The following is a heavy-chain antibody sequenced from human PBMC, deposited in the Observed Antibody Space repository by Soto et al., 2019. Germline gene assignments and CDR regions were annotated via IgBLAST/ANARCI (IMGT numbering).Heavy chain of an antibody. CDR1: GYTFTSYG. CDR3: ARDLEGTAGSGSLLRFDS. V-gene: IGHV1-18*01. D-gene: IGHD3-10*01. CDR2: ISAYNGNT. Sequence: ASVKVSCKASGYTFTSYGISWVRQAPGQGLEWMGWISAYNGNTNYAQKLQGRVTMTTDTSTSTAYMELRSLRSDDTAVYYCARDLEGTAGSGSLLRFDSWGQGTLVTVSS. J-gene: IGHJ5*01.